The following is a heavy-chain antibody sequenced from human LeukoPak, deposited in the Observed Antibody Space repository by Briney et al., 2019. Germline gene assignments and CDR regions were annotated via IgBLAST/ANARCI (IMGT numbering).Heavy chain of an antibody. Sequence: SETLSLTCTVSGYSISSGYYWGWIRQPPGKGLEWIGSIYHSGSTYYNPSLKSRVTISVDTSKNQFSLKLSSVTAADTAVYYCAITTYYYYYMDVWGKGTTVTVSS. CDR1: GYSISSGYY. CDR2: IYHSGST. V-gene: IGHV4-38-2*02. D-gene: IGHD3-22*01. CDR3: AITTYYYYYMDV. J-gene: IGHJ6*03.